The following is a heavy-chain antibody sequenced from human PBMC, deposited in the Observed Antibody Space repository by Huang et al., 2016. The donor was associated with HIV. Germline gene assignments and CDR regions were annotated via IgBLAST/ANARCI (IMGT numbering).Heavy chain of an antibody. J-gene: IGHJ4*02. CDR1: GYIFIGYY. V-gene: IGHV1-2*06. D-gene: IGHD3-16*01. Sequence: QVQLVQSGAEVKKPGASVKVSCKASGYIFIGYYIQWVRQAPGQGLEWKGRINPNSGVTKYAGKFQGRVTMTRDTSSNTAYMELRSLRSDDTAVYYCARSPLLGESSSALEFWGQGTLVTVSS. CDR3: ARSPLLGESSSALEF. CDR2: INPNSGVT.